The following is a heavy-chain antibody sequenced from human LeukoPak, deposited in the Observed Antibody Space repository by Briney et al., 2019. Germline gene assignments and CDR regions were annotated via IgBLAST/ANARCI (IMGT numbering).Heavy chain of an antibody. J-gene: IGHJ4*02. V-gene: IGHV4-59*08. CDR1: GGSISSYY. D-gene: IGHD3-10*01. CDR2: IYYSGST. Sequence: SETLSLTCTVSGGSISSYYWSWIRQPPGKGLEWIGYIYYSGSTNYNPSLKSRVTISVDTSKNQFSLKLSSVTAADTAVYYCARHYYGSGSPDLTFDYWGQGTLVTVSS. CDR3: ARHYYGSGSPDLTFDY.